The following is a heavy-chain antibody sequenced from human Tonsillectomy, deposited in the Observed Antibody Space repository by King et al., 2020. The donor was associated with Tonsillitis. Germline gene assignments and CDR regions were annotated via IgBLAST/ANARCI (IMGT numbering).Heavy chain of an antibody. Sequence: QVQLVESGGGVVQPGRSLRLSCAASGFTFSTYGIHWVRQAPGKGLEWVALIAYDGTNKYYADYVKGRFTISSYNSKNTLYLKMNSLRAEDTAVYSCASYYSDSGGYSYGMVVWGQGTTLTVSS. CDR3: ASYYSDSGGYSYGMVV. D-gene: IGHD3-22*01. CDR1: GFTFSTYG. J-gene: IGHJ6*02. CDR2: IAYDGTNK. V-gene: IGHV3-33*05.